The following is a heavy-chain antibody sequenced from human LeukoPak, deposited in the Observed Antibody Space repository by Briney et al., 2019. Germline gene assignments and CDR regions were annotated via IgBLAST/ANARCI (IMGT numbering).Heavy chain of an antibody. CDR2: ISSGGGTR. Sequence: GGTLRLSCAASGFTFSDYYMNWIRQAPGKGLEWVSYISSGGGTRSYADSVKGRFTISRDNAKNSLYLQMNSLRAEDTAVYYCARDRGRRGITMRSDAFDIWGQGTMVTVSS. D-gene: IGHD3-22*01. CDR1: GFTFSDYY. V-gene: IGHV3-11*01. CDR3: ARDRGRRGITMRSDAFDI. J-gene: IGHJ3*02.